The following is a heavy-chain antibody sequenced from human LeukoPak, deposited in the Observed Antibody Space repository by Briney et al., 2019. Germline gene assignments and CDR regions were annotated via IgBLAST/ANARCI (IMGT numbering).Heavy chain of an antibody. V-gene: IGHV3-30*02. CDR3: AKDRDKGNYYFDY. D-gene: IGHD1-7*01. CDR1: GFTFSSYG. Sequence: PGGSLRLSCAASGFTFSSYGMHGVRQAPGKGLEWGAFIRYDGSDKDYVDSVKGRFTISRDNSKTTLYLQMNSLRAEDTAVYYCAKDRDKGNYYFDYWGEGTLVTVSS. CDR2: IRYDGSDK. J-gene: IGHJ4*02.